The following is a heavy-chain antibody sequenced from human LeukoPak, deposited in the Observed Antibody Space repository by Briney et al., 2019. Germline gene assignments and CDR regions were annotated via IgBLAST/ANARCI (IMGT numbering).Heavy chain of an antibody. Sequence: GGSLRLSCAASGLTVSSNYMSWVRQAPGKGLEWVSVIYSGGSTYYADSVKGRFTISRDNSKNTLYLQMNSLRAGDTAVYYCARVMITFGGVIVGFDYWGQGTLVTVSS. CDR1: GLTVSSNY. J-gene: IGHJ4*02. CDR3: ARVMITFGGVIVGFDY. D-gene: IGHD3-16*02. CDR2: IYSGGST. V-gene: IGHV3-53*01.